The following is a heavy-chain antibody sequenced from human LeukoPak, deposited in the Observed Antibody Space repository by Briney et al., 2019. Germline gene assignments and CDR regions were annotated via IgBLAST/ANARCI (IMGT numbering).Heavy chain of an antibody. J-gene: IGHJ6*03. CDR1: GYSISSGYY. CDR2: IYHSGST. CDR3: ASLPAAPNDYYYYYMDV. V-gene: IGHV4-38-2*01. Sequence: SETLSLTCAVSGYSISSGYYWGWIRQPPGKGLEWIGSIYHSGSTYYNPSLKSRVTISVDTSKNQFSLKLSSVTAADTAVYYCASLPAAPNDYYYYYMDVWGKGTTVTVSS. D-gene: IGHD2-2*01.